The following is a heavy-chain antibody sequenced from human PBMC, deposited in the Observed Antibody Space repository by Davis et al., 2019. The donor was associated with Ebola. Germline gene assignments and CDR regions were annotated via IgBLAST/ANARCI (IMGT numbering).Heavy chain of an antibody. J-gene: IGHJ6*04. CDR1: GFTFSTYY. Sequence: PGGSLRLSCAASGFTFSTYYITWVRQAPGKGLEWVATIPHVGSEKYYVDSVYGRFTSSRDNAKNSVYLQMNSLRAEDTAVYYCVRDWAGLDVWGKGTTVTVSS. CDR2: IPHVGSEK. V-gene: IGHV3-7*01. CDR3: VRDWAGLDV. D-gene: IGHD3-16*01.